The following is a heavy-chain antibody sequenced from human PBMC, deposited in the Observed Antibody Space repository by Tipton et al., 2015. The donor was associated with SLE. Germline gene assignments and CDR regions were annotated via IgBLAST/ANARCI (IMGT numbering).Heavy chain of an antibody. J-gene: IGHJ3*02. Sequence: TLSLTCTVSGGSISSGSYYWSWIRQPPGKGLEWIGYIYYSGRTNYNPSLKSRVTISVDTSKNQFSLKLSSVTAADTAVYYCAKSITIFGVAESAFDIWGQGTMVTVSS. CDR2: IYYSGRT. V-gene: IGHV4-61*01. CDR3: AKSITIFGVAESAFDI. D-gene: IGHD3-3*01. CDR1: GGSISSGSYY.